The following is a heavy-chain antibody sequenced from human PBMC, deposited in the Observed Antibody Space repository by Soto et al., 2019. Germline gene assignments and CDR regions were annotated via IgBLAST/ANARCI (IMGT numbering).Heavy chain of an antibody. V-gene: IGHV3-74*01. CDR3: ARGIRNYYGVDV. J-gene: IGHJ6*02. CDR2: IKFDEITT. D-gene: IGHD5-18*01. CDR1: GFTFNTYW. Sequence: EVQVVESGGGLVQPGGSLRLSCVASGFTFNTYWMHWVRQAPGKGLVWVSRIKFDEITTSYADSVKSRFTISRDNAKNTVYLQMNSLRAEDTGLYYCARGIRNYYGVDVWGQGTTVTVSS.